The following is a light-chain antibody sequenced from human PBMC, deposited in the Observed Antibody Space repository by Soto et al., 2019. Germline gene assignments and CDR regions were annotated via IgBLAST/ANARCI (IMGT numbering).Light chain of an antibody. CDR2: WAS. J-gene: IGKJ4*01. CDR1: QNNKNY. Sequence: DIVMTQSPDSLAVPLGERATINCKSSQNNKNYLAWYQQKPGQPPKLLIYWASTRESGVPDRFSGSGSGTDFTLTISSLQAEDVALYYCQQYYSLPLIFGGGTKVDIK. V-gene: IGKV4-1*01. CDR3: QQYYSLPLI.